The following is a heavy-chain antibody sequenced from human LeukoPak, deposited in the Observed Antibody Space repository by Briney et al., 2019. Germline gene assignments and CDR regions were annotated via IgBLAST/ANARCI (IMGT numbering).Heavy chain of an antibody. CDR2: ISSSSSTI. D-gene: IGHD1-26*01. J-gene: IGHJ6*03. V-gene: IGHV3-48*01. CDR3: ARGGELLKFHYYYMDV. CDR1: GFTFSSYS. Sequence: PGGSLRLSCAASGFTFSSYSMNWVRQAPGKGLEWVSYISSSSSTIYYADSVKGRFTISRDNAKNSLYLQMNSLRAEDTAVYYCARGGELLKFHYYYMDVWGKGTTVTVSS.